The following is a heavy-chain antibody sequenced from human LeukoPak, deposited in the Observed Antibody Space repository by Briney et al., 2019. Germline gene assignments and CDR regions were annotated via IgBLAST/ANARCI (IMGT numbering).Heavy chain of an antibody. J-gene: IGHJ6*02. D-gene: IGHD6-6*01. CDR2: ISSSSSYI. CDR3: ARGSLASEYSSRDYYYGMDV. CDR1: GFTFSSYS. V-gene: IGHV3-21*01. Sequence: GGSLRLSCAASGFTFSSYSMNWARQAPGKGLEWVSSISSSSSYIYYADSVKGRFTISRDNAKNSLYLQMNSLRAEDTAVYYCARGSLASEYSSRDYYYGMDVWGQGTTVTVSS.